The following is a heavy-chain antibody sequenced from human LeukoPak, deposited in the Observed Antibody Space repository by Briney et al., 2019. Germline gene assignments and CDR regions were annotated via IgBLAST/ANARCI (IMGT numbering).Heavy chain of an antibody. D-gene: IGHD3-16*01. Sequence: RSGGSLRLSCAASGFVFWNSWMTWVRQAPGKGLEWVANIKSDGSEIYYLDSVKGRFTTSRDNAKDSLYLQMNSLRAEDTAVYYCAREKYDYVWGSYRALGVDYWGQGTLVTVSS. CDR1: GFVFWNSW. J-gene: IGHJ4*02. CDR2: IKSDGSEI. V-gene: IGHV3-7*01. CDR3: AREKYDYVWGSYRALGVDY.